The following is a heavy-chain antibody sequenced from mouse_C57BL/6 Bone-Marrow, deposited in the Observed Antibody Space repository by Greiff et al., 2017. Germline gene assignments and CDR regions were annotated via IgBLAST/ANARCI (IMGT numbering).Heavy chain of an antibody. V-gene: IGHV1-15*01. CDR1: GYTFTDYE. D-gene: IGHD2-5*01. Sequence: VQLQQSGAELVRPGASVTLSCKASGYTFTDYEMHWVKQTPVHGLEWIGAIDPETGGTAYNQKFKGKAILTADKSSSTAYMELRSLTSEDSAVXYCTRGSNYGDFDVWGTGTTVTVSS. CDR2: IDPETGGT. J-gene: IGHJ1*03. CDR3: TRGSNYGDFDV.